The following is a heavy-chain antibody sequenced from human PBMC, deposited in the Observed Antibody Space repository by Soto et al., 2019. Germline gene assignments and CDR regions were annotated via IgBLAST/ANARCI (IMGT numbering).Heavy chain of an antibody. CDR1: GFSLSSYGMG. V-gene: IGHV2-5*02. Sequence: QITLKESVPTLVRPAQTLTLTCGFSGFSLSSYGMGVAWIRQPPGKALEWLALIYWDDDKRYSPSLKDRLAISKDTSSNQVVLTITNMDPGDTATYFCAHAGDYDLLTFDHWGPGTLVTVSS. D-gene: IGHD4-17*01. CDR3: AHAGDYDLLTFDH. CDR2: IYWDDDK. J-gene: IGHJ4*02.